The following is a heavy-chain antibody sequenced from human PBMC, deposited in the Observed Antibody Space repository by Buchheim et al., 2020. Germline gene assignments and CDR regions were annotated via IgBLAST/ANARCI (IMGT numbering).Heavy chain of an antibody. CDR3: ARSGPYCISTSCYGGGHYYYYGMDV. D-gene: IGHD2-2*01. J-gene: IGHJ6*02. CDR1: GFTFSSYG. V-gene: IGHV3-33*01. CDR2: IWYDGSNK. Sequence: QVQLVESGGGVVQPGRSLRLSCAASGFTFSSYGMHWVRQAPDKGLEWVAVIWYDGSNKYYADSVKGRFTISRDNSKNKLYLQMNSLRAEDTAVYYCARSGPYCISTSCYGGGHYYYYGMDVWGQGTT.